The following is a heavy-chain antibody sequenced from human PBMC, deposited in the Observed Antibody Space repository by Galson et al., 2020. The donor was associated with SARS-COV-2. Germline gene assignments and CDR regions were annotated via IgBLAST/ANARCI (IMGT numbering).Heavy chain of an antibody. CDR1: GFTFSSYA. CDR3: AKDIDRSSWYAYYHYMDV. CDR2: IFTSGGST. Sequence: GGSLRLSCAASGFTFSSYAMSWVRQAPGKGLEWVSGIFTSGGSTYYADSVQGRFTISRDNSKSTLYLEMSDLRAEDTAVYYCAKDIDRSSWYAYYHYMDVWGKGTTVTVS. J-gene: IGHJ6*03. D-gene: IGHD2-2*01. V-gene: IGHV3-23*01.